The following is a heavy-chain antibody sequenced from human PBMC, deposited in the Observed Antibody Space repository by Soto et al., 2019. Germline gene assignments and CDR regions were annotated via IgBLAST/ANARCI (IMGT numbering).Heavy chain of an antibody. CDR1: GYTFTSYG. CDR3: ARVGIYDILTGYEVYYYYYMDV. J-gene: IGHJ6*03. CDR2: ISAYNGNT. Sequence: ASVKVSCKASGYTFTSYGISWVRQAPGQGLEWMGWISAYNGNTNYAQKLQGRVTMTTDTSTSTAYMELGSLRSDDTAVYYCARVGIYDILTGYEVYYYYYMDVWGKGTTVTVSS. D-gene: IGHD3-9*01. V-gene: IGHV1-18*01.